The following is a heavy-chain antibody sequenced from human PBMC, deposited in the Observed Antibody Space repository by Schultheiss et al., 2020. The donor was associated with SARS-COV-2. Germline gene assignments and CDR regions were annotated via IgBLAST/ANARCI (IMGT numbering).Heavy chain of an antibody. D-gene: IGHD6-13*01. CDR3: ARGYGSSWYGFDY. CDR1: GGSFSGYY. J-gene: IGHJ4*02. CDR2: IYYSGST. V-gene: IGHV4-59*01. Sequence: SETLSLTCAVYGGSFSGYYWSWIRQPPGKGLEWIGYIYYSGSTNYNPSLKSRVTISVDTSKNQFSLKLSSVTAVDTAVYYCARGYGSSWYGFDYWGQGTLVTVSS.